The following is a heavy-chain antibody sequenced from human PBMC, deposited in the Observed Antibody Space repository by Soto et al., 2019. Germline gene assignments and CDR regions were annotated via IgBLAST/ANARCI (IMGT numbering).Heavy chain of an antibody. Sequence: VQLLESGGGWVQPGGSLRLSCAASGFKFSSYDMNWVRQAPGKGLEWVSGISGSGGTTYYADSVKGRFTISRDNPKNTLYLQMNTLRAEDTAVYYCSKARTAYYYYGMDVWGQGTTVSVSS. CDR2: ISGSGGTT. D-gene: IGHD2-2*01. CDR3: SKARTAYYYYGMDV. V-gene: IGHV3-23*01. CDR1: GFKFSSYD. J-gene: IGHJ6*02.